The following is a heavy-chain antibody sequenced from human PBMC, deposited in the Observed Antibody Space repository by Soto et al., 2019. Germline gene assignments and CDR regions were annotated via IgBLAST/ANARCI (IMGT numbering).Heavy chain of an antibody. CDR1: GGSISRGVYY. D-gene: IGHD1-26*01. CDR3: ARRGAINWIAP. CDR2: IYYSGST. V-gene: IGHV4-31*03. J-gene: IGHJ5*02. Sequence: SETLSLTCTVAGGSISRGVYYWSWIRQHPGKGLEWIGYIYYSGSTYYNPSLKSRVTISVDTSKNQFSLKLSSVTAADTAVYFSARRGAINWIAPWAKATLLTISS.